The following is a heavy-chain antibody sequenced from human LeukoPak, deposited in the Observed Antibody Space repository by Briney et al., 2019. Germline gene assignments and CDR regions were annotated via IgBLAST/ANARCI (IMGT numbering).Heavy chain of an antibody. CDR3: ARVQQLVNNWFDP. J-gene: IGHJ5*02. D-gene: IGHD6-13*01. V-gene: IGHV1-69*05. CDR1: GYTFTSYA. CDR2: IIPIFGTA. Sequence: ASVKVSCKASGYTFTSYAISWVRQAPGQGLEWMGGIIPIFGTANYAQKFQGRVTITTDESTSTAYMELSSLRSEDTAVYYCARVQQLVNNWFDPWGQGTLVTVSS.